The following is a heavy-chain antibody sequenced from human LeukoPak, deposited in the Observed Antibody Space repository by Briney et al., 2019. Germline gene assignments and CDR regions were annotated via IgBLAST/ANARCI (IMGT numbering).Heavy chain of an antibody. V-gene: IGHV4-59*01. D-gene: IGHD3-3*01. CDR3: ARDSGLYYDFWSGSLPPNWFDP. CDR1: GGSISNDY. J-gene: IGHJ5*02. CDR2: IYYSGST. Sequence: KPSETLSLTCTVSGGSISNDYWSWIRQPPGKGLEWIGYIYYSGSTNYNTSLKSRVTISMDTSKNQFSLKLSSVTAADTAVYYCARDSGLYYDFWSGSLPPNWFDPWGQGTLVTVSS.